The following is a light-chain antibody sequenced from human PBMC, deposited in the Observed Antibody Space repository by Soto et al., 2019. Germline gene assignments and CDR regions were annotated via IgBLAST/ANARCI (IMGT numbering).Light chain of an antibody. V-gene: IGKV1-8*01. CDR3: QQYYSYPRT. J-gene: IGKJ2*01. CDR2: AAS. CDR1: QCISSY. Sequence: AIRMTQSPSSFSASTGDRVTITCRASQCISSYLAWYQQKPGKAPKLLIYAASTLQSGVPSRFSGSGYGTDFTLTISCLQAEDFATYYCQQYYSYPRTFGQGTKLEIK.